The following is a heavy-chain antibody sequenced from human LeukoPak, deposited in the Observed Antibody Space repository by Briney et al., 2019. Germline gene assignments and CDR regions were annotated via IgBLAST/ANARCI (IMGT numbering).Heavy chain of an antibody. V-gene: IGHV1-2*02. CDR2: INPHSGGT. D-gene: IGHD4-17*01. J-gene: IGHJ4*02. CDR3: ARESGTSDYGSSWFGY. CDR1: GYTFNDYC. Sequence: GASVKVSCKASGYTFNDYCMHWVRQAPGQGLEWMGWINPHSGGTDHAQKFEGRVTMTRDTSISTAYMELSRLRSDDTAVYYCARESGTSDYGSSWFGYWGQGTLVTVSS.